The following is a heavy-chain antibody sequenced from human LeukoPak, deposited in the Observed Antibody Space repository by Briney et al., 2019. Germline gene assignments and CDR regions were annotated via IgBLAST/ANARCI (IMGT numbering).Heavy chain of an antibody. J-gene: IGHJ3*02. CDR3: ARDSFALNEQI. D-gene: IGHD3-10*01. CDR1: GFTFSSYA. V-gene: IGHV3-30-3*01. Sequence: PGRSLRLSCAASGFTFSSYAMHWVRQAPGKGLEWVAVISYDGSNKYYADSVKGRFTISRDIPKNTLYLQMNSLRAEDTAVYYCARDSFALNEQIWGQGTMVTVSS. CDR2: ISYDGSNK.